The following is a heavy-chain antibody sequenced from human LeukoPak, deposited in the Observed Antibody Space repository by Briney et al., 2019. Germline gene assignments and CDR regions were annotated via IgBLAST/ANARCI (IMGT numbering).Heavy chain of an antibody. V-gene: IGHV1-69*06. D-gene: IGHD5-12*01. CDR1: GGTFSSYA. CDR2: IIPIFGTA. J-gene: IGHJ4*02. CDR3: ARGPNSGYDLLPDY. Sequence: SVKVSCKASGGTFSSYAINWVRQAPGQGLEWMGGIIPIFGTANYAQKFQGRVTITADKSTSTAYMELSSLRSEDTAVYYCARGPNSGYDLLPDYWGQGTLVTVSS.